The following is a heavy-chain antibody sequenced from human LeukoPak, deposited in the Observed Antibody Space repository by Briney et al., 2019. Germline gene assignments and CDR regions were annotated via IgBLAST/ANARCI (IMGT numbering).Heavy chain of an antibody. CDR3: ARGVFCSKNNCYLRPMDV. J-gene: IGHJ6*03. V-gene: IGHV4-59*01. Sequence: SETLSLTCTVSGGSISDYYWNWIRQPPGKGLEWIGYIYYSGSTTYNPSLKSRVTMSVDTAKNQFSLKLRSVTAADTAVYFCARGVFCSKNNCYLRPMDVWGKGTTVTVSS. CDR1: GGSISDYY. CDR2: IYYSGST. D-gene: IGHD2-2*01.